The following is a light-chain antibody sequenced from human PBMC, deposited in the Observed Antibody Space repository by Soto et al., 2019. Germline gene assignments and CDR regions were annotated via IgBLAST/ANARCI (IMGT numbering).Light chain of an antibody. J-gene: IGKJ3*01. Sequence: EIVLTQSPATLSLSPGERATVSCRASQSVSSYLAWYQQKPGQAPRLLIYDASKRATGIPGRFSGSGSGTDFTLNISSVEPEDFAVYYCQQRNQWRPECTFVPGTKVD. CDR1: QSVSSY. CDR3: QQRNQWRPECT. V-gene: IGKV3-11*01. CDR2: DAS.